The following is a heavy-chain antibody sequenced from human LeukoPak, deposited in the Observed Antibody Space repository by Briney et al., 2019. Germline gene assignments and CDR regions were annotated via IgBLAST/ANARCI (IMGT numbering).Heavy chain of an antibody. V-gene: IGHV3-7*01. CDR1: GFTFSNYW. CDR3: ARDYPTYYDFWSGYLPHDAFDI. CDR2: MKQDGSEK. D-gene: IGHD3-3*01. J-gene: IGHJ3*02. Sequence: GGSLTLSCAASGFTFSNYWLSWVRQPPGKGLAWVANMKQDGSEKYYVDSVKGRLTISRDNAKNSLYLQMNSLRAEDTAVYYCARDYPTYYDFWSGYLPHDAFDIWGQGTMVTVSS.